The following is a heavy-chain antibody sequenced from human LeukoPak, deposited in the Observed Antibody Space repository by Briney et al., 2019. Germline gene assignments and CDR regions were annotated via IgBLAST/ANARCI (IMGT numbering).Heavy chain of an antibody. CDR1: GGSISSNNW. D-gene: IGHD3-22*01. CDR3: AKGVGYYYDSSGYYPI. CDR2: IFHSGST. V-gene: IGHV4-4*02. Sequence: PSGTLSLTCVVSGGSISSNNWWSWVRQPPGKGLEWIGEIFHSGSTNYNPSLRSRITISVDKSKNQVSLKLSSVTAADTAVYYCAKGVGYYYDSSGYYPIWGQGTLVTVSS. J-gene: IGHJ4*02.